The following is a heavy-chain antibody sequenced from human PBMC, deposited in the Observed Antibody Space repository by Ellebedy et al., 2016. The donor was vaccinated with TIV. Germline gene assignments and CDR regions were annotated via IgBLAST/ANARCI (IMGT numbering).Heavy chain of an antibody. CDR3: EKSPSRKPGLVDS. V-gene: IGHV3-23*01. CDR2: LNANGVVI. J-gene: IGHJ4*02. Sequence: GESLKISCAASGFTFSSYAASWVRQAPGKGLEWVAALNANGVVIAYADSVTGRSTISRDNSKNTLYLQMNSLRPEDTAVYYCEKSPSRKPGLVDSWGQGTLVTVSS. D-gene: IGHD1-14*01. CDR1: GFTFSSYA.